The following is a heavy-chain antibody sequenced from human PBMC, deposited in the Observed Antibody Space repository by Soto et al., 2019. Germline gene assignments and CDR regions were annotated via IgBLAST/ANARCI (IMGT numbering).Heavy chain of an antibody. CDR3: ARLPGDF. CDR1: GFAITRGYY. Sequence: PSETLSLTCTVSGFAITRGYYWAWIRRPPGKGLEWIASIYHSGIAHYNPSLQSRVTISVDTSKKQLSLTLSYVTAADTALYYCARLPGDFWGQGSMVTVSS. J-gene: IGHJ4*02. CDR2: IYHSGIA. V-gene: IGHV4-38-2*02. D-gene: IGHD3-10*01.